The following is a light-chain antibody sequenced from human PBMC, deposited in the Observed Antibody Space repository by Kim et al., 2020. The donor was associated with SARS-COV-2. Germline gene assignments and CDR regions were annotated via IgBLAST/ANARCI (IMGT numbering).Light chain of an antibody. CDR2: IDN. J-gene: IGLJ1*01. CDR1: SWASTS. V-gene: IGLV3-21*02. Sequence: PGEAARLTGGGHSWASTSVHWYQRRPGQAPVIVVSIDNDRHTGIPERFSGAESGETATLTITNVGVKDEADYDCQVMDTSSDECVFGGGTKFTVL. CDR3: QVMDTSSDECV.